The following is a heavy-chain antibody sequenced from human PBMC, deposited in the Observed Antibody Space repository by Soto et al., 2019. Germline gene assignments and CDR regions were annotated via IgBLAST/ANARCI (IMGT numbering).Heavy chain of an antibody. CDR1: GFKFGDYA. CDR2: IRNNGYGGTA. CDR3: IRGSFGYYGP. D-gene: IGHD3-22*01. J-gene: IGHJ5*02. V-gene: IGHV3-49*04. Sequence: GGSLRLSCAASGFKFGDYAMTWVRQAPGKGLEWVGFIRNNGYGGTANYAASVKGRFTISRGDSKTIAYLQMNSLKTEDTAVYYCIRGSFGYYGPWGQGTLVTVSS.